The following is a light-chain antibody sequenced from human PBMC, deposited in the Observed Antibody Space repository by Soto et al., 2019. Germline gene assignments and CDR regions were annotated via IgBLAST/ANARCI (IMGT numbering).Light chain of an antibody. J-gene: IGLJ2*01. CDR1: SSNIGAGYD. CDR3: QSYDSSLSGWV. V-gene: IGLV1-40*01. CDR2: GNS. Sequence: QSVLTQPPSVSGAPGQRVPISCTGSSSNIGAGYDVHWYQQVPGTAPKLLIYGNSNRPSGVPDRFSGSKSGTSASLAITGLQAEDGADYYCQSYDSSLSGWVFGGGTKLTVL.